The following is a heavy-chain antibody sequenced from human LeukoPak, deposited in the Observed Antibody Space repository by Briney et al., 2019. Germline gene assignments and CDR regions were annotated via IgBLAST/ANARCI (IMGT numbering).Heavy chain of an antibody. CDR1: GYTFTSYY. Sequence: ASVRVSCKASGYTFTSYYYHWVRQAPGQGLEWMGIINPSGGSTSYAQKFQGRVTMTRDTSTSTVYMELGSLRSEDTAVYYCARSYCTNGVCYRPYYFDYWGQGTLVTVSS. V-gene: IGHV1-46*01. CDR2: INPSGGST. J-gene: IGHJ4*02. D-gene: IGHD2-8*01. CDR3: ARSYCTNGVCYRPYYFDY.